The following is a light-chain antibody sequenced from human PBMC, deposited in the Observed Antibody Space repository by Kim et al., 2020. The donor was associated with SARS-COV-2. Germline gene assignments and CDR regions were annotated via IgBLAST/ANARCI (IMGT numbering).Light chain of an antibody. CDR2: GVT. CDR1: SSDVGNYNL. V-gene: IGLV2-14*03. Sequence: QSALTQPASVSGSPGQSITISCTGSSSDVGNYNLVSWYQQHPGNAPKLMISGVTDRPSGVSNRFSGSKSGNTASLTISGLQAEDEADYYCSSYTSSSNLLIFGGGTQLTVL. CDR3: SSYTSSSNLLI. J-gene: IGLJ2*01.